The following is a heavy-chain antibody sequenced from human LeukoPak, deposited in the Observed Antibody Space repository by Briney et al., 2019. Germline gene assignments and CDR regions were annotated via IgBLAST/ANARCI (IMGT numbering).Heavy chain of an antibody. J-gene: IGHJ6*03. CDR3: AGGGSGSYYYYYYMDV. D-gene: IGHD1-26*01. CDR1: GFTVSSNY. CDR2: IYSGGST. Sequence: GGSLRLSCAASGFTVSSNYMSWVRQAPGKGLEWVSVIYSGGSTYYADSVKGRFTISRDNAKNSLYLQMNSLRAEDTAVYYCAGGGSGSYYYYYYMDVWGKGTTVTVSS. V-gene: IGHV3-53*01.